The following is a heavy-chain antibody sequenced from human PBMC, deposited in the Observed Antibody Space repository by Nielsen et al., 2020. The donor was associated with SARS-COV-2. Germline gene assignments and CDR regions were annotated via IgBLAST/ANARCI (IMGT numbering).Heavy chain of an antibody. CDR2: INPSGGST. J-gene: IGHJ4*02. Sequence: ASVKVSCKVSGYTLTELSMHWVRQAPGQGPEWMGIINPSGGSTSYAQKFQGRVTMTRDTSTSTVYMELSSLRSEDTAVYYCARGGVPPYRVGAQDYWGQGTLVTVSS. CDR3: ARGGVPPYRVGAQDY. CDR1: GYTLTELS. V-gene: IGHV1-46*01. D-gene: IGHD1-26*01.